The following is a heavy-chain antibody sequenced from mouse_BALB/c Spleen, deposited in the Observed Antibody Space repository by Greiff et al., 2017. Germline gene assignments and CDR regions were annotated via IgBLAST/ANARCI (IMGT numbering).Heavy chain of an antibody. CDR3: ARDTSYYRYDERVAWFAY. V-gene: IGHV7-3*02. CDR1: GFTFTDYY. J-gene: IGHJ3*01. Sequence: EVQVVESGGGLVQPGGSLRLSCATSGFTFTDYYMSWVRQPPGKALEWLGFIRNKANGYTTEYSASVKGRFTISRDNSQSILYLQMNTLRAEDSATYYCARDTSYYRYDERVAWFAYWGQGTLVTVSA. CDR2: IRNKANGYTT. D-gene: IGHD2-14*01.